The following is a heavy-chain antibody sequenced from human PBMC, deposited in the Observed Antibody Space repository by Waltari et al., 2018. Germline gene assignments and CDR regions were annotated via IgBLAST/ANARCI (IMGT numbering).Heavy chain of an antibody. Sequence: QVQLQESGPGLVKPSETLSLTCTVSGGSVSSGSYYWSWIRQPPGKGLEWIGYIYYSGSTNYNPSLNSRVTISVYTSKNQFSLKLSSVTAADTAVYYCARDTNYDFWSGYPYYYYGMDVWGQGTTVTVSS. D-gene: IGHD3-3*01. CDR3: ARDTNYDFWSGYPYYYYGMDV. CDR2: IYYSGST. J-gene: IGHJ6*02. CDR1: GGSVSSGSYY. V-gene: IGHV4-61*01.